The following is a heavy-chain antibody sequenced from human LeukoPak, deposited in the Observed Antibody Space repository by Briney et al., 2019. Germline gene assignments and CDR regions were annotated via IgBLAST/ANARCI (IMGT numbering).Heavy chain of an antibody. CDR1: GGTFISYA. CDR3: ATIISKRYSSQY. Sequence: SVKVSCKASGGTFISYAISWVRQAPGQGLEWMGGIIPIFGTANYAQKFQGRVTITADESTSTAYMELSSLRSEDTAVYYCATIISKRYSSQYWGQGTLVTVSS. D-gene: IGHD5-18*01. CDR2: IIPIFGTA. J-gene: IGHJ4*02. V-gene: IGHV1-69*13.